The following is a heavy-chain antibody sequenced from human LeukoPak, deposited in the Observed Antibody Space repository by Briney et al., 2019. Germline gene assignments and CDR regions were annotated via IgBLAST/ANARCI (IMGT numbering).Heavy chain of an antibody. CDR2: IYYSGST. Sequence: PSETLSLTCTVSGGSISSYNWSWIRQPPGQGLEWIGYIYYSGSTNYNPSLKSRVTISVDTSKNQFSLKLSSVTAADTAVYYCARHNAYCSGGSCYDGGDYWGQGTLVTVSS. CDR3: ARHNAYCSGGSCYDGGDY. CDR1: GGSISSYN. V-gene: IGHV4-59*08. D-gene: IGHD2-15*01. J-gene: IGHJ4*02.